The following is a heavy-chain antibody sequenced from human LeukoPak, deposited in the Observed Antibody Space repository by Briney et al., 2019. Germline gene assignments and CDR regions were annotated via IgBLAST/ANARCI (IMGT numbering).Heavy chain of an antibody. CDR1: GYTLTELS. CDR2: FDPEDGET. V-gene: IGHV1-24*01. Sequence: ASVTVSCKVSGYTLTELSMHWVRQAPGKGLEWMGGFDPEDGETIYAQKFQGRVTMTEDTSTDTAYMELSSLRSEDTAVYYCATAGGYSGYDYWFDPWGQGTLVTVSS. D-gene: IGHD5-12*01. CDR3: ATAGGYSGYDYWFDP. J-gene: IGHJ5*02.